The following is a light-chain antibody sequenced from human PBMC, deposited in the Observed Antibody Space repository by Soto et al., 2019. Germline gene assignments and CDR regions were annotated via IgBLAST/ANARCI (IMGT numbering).Light chain of an antibody. Sequence: QSALTQPASVSGSPGQSITISCTGTSSDVGGYNYVSWYQLHPGKAPKLMIHEVSERPSGVSNRFSGSKSGNTASLTISGLQAEDEADYYCASYGSGATYVFGGGTRSPS. J-gene: IGLJ1*01. CDR2: EVS. V-gene: IGLV2-14*01. CDR3: ASYGSGATYV. CDR1: SSDVGGYNY.